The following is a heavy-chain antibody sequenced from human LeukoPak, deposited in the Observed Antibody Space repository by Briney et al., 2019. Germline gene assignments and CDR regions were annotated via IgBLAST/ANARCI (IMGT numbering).Heavy chain of an antibody. CDR1: GGTFSSYA. J-gene: IGHJ5*02. CDR2: IIPILGIA. V-gene: IGHV1-69*04. Sequence: SVKVFCKASGGTFSSYAIRWVRQAPGQGLEWMGRIIPILGIANYAQKFQGRVTITADKSTSTAYMELSSLRSEDTAVYYCARDRRDGYNYNWFDPWGQGTLVTVSS. CDR3: ARDRRDGYNYNWFDP. D-gene: IGHD1-1*01.